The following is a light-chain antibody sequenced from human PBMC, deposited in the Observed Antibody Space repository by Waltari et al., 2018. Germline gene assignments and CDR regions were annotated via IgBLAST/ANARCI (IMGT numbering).Light chain of an antibody. J-gene: IGLJ1*01. V-gene: IGLV7-43*01. CDR2: STS. CDR3: LLFYGGAYV. CDR1: TGAVTSNYY. Sequence: QTVVTQEPSLTVSPGGTVTLTCASSTGAVTSNYYPNWFQQKPGQEPRALIYSTSNKHPWTPARFSGSLLGGKAALTLSGVQPEDEAEYYCLLFYGGAYVFGTGTKVTVL.